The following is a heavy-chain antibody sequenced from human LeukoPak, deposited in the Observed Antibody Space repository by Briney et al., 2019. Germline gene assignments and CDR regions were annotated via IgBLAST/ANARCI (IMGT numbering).Heavy chain of an antibody. V-gene: IGHV4-30-4*08. J-gene: IGHJ6*03. CDR3: ARDPVVDYYYYYMDV. Sequence: TSETLSLTCTVSGGSISSGDYYWSWIRQPPGKGLEWIGYIYYSGSTYYNPSLKSRVTISVDTSKNQFSLQLSSVTAADTAVYYCARDPVVDYYYYYMDVWGKGTTVTVSS. D-gene: IGHD2-15*01. CDR1: GGSISSGDYY. CDR2: IYYSGST.